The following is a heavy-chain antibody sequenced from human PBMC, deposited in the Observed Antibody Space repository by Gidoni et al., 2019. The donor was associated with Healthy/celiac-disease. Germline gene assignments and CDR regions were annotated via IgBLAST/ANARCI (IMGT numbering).Heavy chain of an antibody. V-gene: IGHV4-31*03. J-gene: IGHJ2*01. Sequence: QVQLQESDPGLVKPSQTLSLTCTVSGGSISSGGYYWSWIRQHPGKGLEWIGYIYYSGSTYYIPSLKSRVTISVDTSKNQFSLKLSSVTAADTAVYYCARAVGESIAARWYFDLWGRGTLVTVSS. CDR3: ARAVGESIAARWYFDL. CDR1: GGSISSGGYY. D-gene: IGHD6-6*01. CDR2: IYYSGST.